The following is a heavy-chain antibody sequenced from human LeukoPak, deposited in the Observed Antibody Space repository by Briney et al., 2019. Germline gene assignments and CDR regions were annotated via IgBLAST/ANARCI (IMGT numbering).Heavy chain of an antibody. J-gene: IGHJ4*02. CDR1: GFTFSTYW. CDR3: ARAPPQSGPAAPFDY. D-gene: IGHD2-2*01. V-gene: IGHV3-74*01. CDR2: INSDGSST. Sequence: GGSLRLSCAASGFTFSTYWMHWVRHAPGKGLVWVSRINSDGSSTTYADSVKGRFTISRDNAKNTLYLQMNSLRAEDTAVYYCARAPPQSGPAAPFDYWGQGTLVTVSS.